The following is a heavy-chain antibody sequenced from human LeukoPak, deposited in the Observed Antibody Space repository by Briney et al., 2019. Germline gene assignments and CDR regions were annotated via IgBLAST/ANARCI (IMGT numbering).Heavy chain of an antibody. D-gene: IGHD3-10*01. CDR2: IYYSGST. CDR3: ARAGSYADDAFDI. V-gene: IGHV4-39*07. Sequence: SETLSLTCTVSGGSISSSSYYWGWIRQPPGKGLEWIGSIYYSGSTYYNPSLKSRVTISVDTSKNQFSLKLSSVTAADTAVYYCARAGSYADDAFDIWAEGQWSPSLQ. J-gene: IGHJ3*02. CDR1: GGSISSSSYY.